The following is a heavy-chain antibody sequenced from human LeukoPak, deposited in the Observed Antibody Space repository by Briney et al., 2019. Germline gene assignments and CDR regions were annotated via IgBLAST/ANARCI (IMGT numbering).Heavy chain of an antibody. Sequence: SETLSLTCSVSGGSISSHYWTWIRQPPGKGLDWIGYIYYNGGPNYNPSLKSRVSMSLDASKNQFSLKLTSVTAADTAVYYCARSNYDILTPLDYWGQETLVTVSS. D-gene: IGHD3-9*01. CDR2: IYYNGGP. V-gene: IGHV4-59*11. J-gene: IGHJ4*02. CDR1: GGSISSHY. CDR3: ARSNYDILTPLDY.